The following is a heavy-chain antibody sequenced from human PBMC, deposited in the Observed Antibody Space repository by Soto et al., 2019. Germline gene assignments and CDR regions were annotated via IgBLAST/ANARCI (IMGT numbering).Heavy chain of an antibody. CDR2: VGWNGGDI. D-gene: IGHD2-2*01. CDR3: AKERAVVVPVSTSYFHYYGLDV. CDR1: GFTLDDYT. J-gene: IGHJ6*02. V-gene: IGHV3-9*01. Sequence: GGSLRLSCAVSGFTLDDYTMHWVRQAPGKGLECVSGVGWNGGDIVYADSVKGRFTVSRDNTRNSLYLEVNSLTTEDTAIYFCAKERAVVVPVSTSYFHYYGLDVWGQGTTVTVS.